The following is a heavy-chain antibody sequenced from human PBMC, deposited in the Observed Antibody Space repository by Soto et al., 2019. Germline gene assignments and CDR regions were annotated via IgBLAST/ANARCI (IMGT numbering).Heavy chain of an antibody. V-gene: IGHV4-39*01. D-gene: IGHD3-10*01. J-gene: IGHJ6*03. CDR1: GGSISSSSYY. CDR3: ARHNYYGSGSYYGDYYYYYYMDV. Sequence: QLQLQESGPGLVKPSETLSLTCTVSGGSISSSSYYWGWIRQPPGKGLEWIGSIYYSGSTYYNPSLKSRVTISVDTSKNQFSLKLSSVTAADTAVYYCARHNYYGSGSYYGDYYYYYYMDVWGKGTTVTVSS. CDR2: IYYSGST.